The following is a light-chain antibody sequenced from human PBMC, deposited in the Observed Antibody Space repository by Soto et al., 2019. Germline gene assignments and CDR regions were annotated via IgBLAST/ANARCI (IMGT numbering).Light chain of an antibody. J-gene: IGKJ1*01. CDR3: QQTYSSRWT. V-gene: IGKV1-39*01. CDR2: AAS. Sequence: DIPMTQSPSSLSASVGDRVTITCRASQSIITSLNWYQQKPGKAPKVLIYAASNLQSGVPSRFSGSGSGTDFTLTISSLHAEDFATYYCQQTYSSRWTFGQGTKLEIK. CDR1: QSIITS.